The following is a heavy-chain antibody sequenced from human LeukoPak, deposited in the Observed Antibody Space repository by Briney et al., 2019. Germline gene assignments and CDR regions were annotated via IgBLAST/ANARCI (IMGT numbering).Heavy chain of an antibody. CDR1: GFAFSIYA. V-gene: IGHV3-23*01. D-gene: IGHD3-22*01. CDR3: AKDWIPDSSGYIDAFDI. Sequence: GGSLRLSCAASGFAFSIYAMSWVRQAPGKGLEWVSVISGSGGSTYYADSVKGRFTISRDNSKNTLFLQMNSLRAEDTAVYYCAKDWIPDSSGYIDAFDIWGQGTMVTVSS. J-gene: IGHJ3*02. CDR2: ISGSGGST.